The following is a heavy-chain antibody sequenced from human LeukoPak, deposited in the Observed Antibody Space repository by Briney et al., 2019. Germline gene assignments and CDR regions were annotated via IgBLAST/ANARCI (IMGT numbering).Heavy chain of an antibody. D-gene: IGHD6-13*01. CDR2: INPNSGGT. Sequence: GASVKVSCKASGYTFTGYYIHWVRQAPGQGLEWMGWINPNSGGTNYAQKFQGRVTMTRDTSISTAYMELSRLRSDDTAVYYCARDFSSSWYPDAFDTWGQGTMVTVSS. CDR3: ARDFSSSWYPDAFDT. V-gene: IGHV1-2*02. CDR1: GYTFTGYY. J-gene: IGHJ3*02.